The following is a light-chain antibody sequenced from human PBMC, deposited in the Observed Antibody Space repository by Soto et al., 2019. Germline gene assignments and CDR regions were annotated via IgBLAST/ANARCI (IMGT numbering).Light chain of an antibody. Sequence: EIVLTQSPGTLSFSPGERVTFSFNASLFIANHLAWYQHKPGQSPRLLIHAASTGAPGVPARFSGSWSGAEFTLTIDSLQSDDSAIYYCQQYYRWPVTFGGGTKVDIK. J-gene: IGKJ4*01. V-gene: IGKV3-15*01. CDR2: AAS. CDR3: QQYYRWPVT. CDR1: LFIANH.